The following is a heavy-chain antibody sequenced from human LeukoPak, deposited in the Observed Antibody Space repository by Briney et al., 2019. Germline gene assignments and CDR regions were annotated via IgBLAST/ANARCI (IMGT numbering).Heavy chain of an antibody. CDR2: IYHSGTS. D-gene: IGHD4-17*01. V-gene: IGHV4-30-4*08. J-gene: IGHJ4*02. CDR3: ARRDVTTHRFDY. Sequence: SETLSLTCTVSGGSISSSSYYWGWIRRPPGEGLEWIGYIYHSGTSYYNPSLRSRVTISVDTSKNQFSLNLSSVTDADTAVYYCARRDVTTHRFDYWGQGTLVTVSS. CDR1: GGSISSSSYY.